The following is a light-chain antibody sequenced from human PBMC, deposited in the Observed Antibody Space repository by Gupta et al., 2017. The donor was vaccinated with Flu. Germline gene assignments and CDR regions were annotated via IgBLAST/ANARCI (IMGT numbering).Light chain of an antibody. V-gene: IGKV4-1*01. CDR3: QQYDTTPWT. CDR2: WAS. J-gene: IGKJ1*01. CDR1: QNVLYISNNKNY. Sequence: SLGERATINCKSSQNVLYISNNKNYLAWYQQRPGQPPKLLISWASTRESGVPDRFRGSGSGTDFTLTISSLQAEDVAVYYCQQYDTTPWTFGQGTSVAIK.